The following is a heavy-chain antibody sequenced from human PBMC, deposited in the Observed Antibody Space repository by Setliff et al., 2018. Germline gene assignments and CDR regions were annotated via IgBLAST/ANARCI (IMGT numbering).Heavy chain of an antibody. Sequence: NPSETLSLTCTVSGGSISSYYWTWIRQSPGKGLEWIGNIYDSGSINYNPSLKSRVTTSVDTSKNQFSLKLSSVTAADTAVYYCARSLGSGSYYNSRPYYSDYWGQGTLVTVSS. V-gene: IGHV4-59*08. J-gene: IGHJ4*02. CDR1: GGSISSYY. CDR3: ARSLGSGSYYNSRPYYSDY. CDR2: IYDSGSI. D-gene: IGHD3-10*01.